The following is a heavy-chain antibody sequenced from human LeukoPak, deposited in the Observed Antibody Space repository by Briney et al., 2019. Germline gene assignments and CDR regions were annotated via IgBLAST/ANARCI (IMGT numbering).Heavy chain of an antibody. CDR2: IHPEGNEK. CDR3: ARGDAFSGDH. Sequence: GGSLRLSCAVSGFTFSNFWMSWVRQAPGRGLEWVANIHPEGNEKYHVDSVKGRFTISRDNTKNLLSLQMNGLRVEDTALYYCARGDAFSGDHWGQGTLVTVSS. J-gene: IGHJ4*02. V-gene: IGHV3-7*04. CDR1: GFTFSNFW.